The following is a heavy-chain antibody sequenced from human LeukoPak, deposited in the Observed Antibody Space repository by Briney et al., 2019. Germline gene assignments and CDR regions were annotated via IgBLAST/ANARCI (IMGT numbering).Heavy chain of an antibody. J-gene: IGHJ1*01. Sequence: GASVKVSCKASGYTFTGFCIHWVRQAPGQGLEWMGWLXXXSGGTNYAQNFQGRVTMTRDTSISTGYMELSRLRSDDTAVYYCARDLDNYSGSGSYYNGDPLFQHWGQGTLVTVSS. CDR1: GYTFTGFC. V-gene: IGHV1-2*02. CDR3: ARDLDNYSGSGSYYNGDPLFQH. D-gene: IGHD3-10*01. CDR2: LXXXSGGT.